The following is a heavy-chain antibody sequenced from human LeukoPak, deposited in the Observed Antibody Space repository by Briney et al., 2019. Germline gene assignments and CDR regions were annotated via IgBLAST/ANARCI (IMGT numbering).Heavy chain of an antibody. J-gene: IGHJ4*02. V-gene: IGHV4-59*01. CDR1: GGSISSYY. Sequence: SETLSLTCTVSGGSISSYYWSWIRQPPGKGLEWIGYIYYSGSTNYNPSLKRRVTISVDTSKNQFSLKLSSVTAADTAVYYCARMSQQPFDYWGQGTLVTVSS. D-gene: IGHD6-13*01. CDR3: ARMSQQPFDY. CDR2: IYYSGST.